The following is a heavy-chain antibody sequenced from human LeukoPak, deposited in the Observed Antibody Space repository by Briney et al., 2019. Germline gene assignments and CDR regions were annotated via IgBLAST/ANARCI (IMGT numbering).Heavy chain of an antibody. V-gene: IGHV1-69*05. CDR3: ARENRFVLRSLGVVIRFDP. CDR1: GGTFSSYA. J-gene: IGHJ5*02. Sequence: SVKVSCKASGGTFSSYAISWVRQAPGQGLEWMGGIIPTFGTANYAQKFQARVTITTDESTSTAYMELSSLRSEDTAVYYCARENRFVLRSLGVVIRFDPWGQGTLVTVSS. D-gene: IGHD3-3*01. CDR2: IIPTFGTA.